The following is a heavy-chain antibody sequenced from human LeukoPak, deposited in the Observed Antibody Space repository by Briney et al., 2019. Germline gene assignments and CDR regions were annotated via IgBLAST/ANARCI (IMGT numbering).Heavy chain of an antibody. Sequence: GGSLRLSCAASGFTFSSYGMHWVRQAPGKGLEWVAFIRYDGSNKYYADSVKGRFTISRDNSKNTLYLQMNSLRAEDTAVYYCANLPPLLPYCSSTSRYDAFDIWGQGTMVTVSS. J-gene: IGHJ3*02. V-gene: IGHV3-30*02. D-gene: IGHD2-2*01. CDR3: ANLPPLLPYCSSTSRYDAFDI. CDR2: IRYDGSNK. CDR1: GFTFSSYG.